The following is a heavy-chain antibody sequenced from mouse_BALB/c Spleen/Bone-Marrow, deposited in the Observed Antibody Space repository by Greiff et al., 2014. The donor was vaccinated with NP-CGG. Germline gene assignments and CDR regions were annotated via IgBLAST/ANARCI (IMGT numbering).Heavy chain of an antibody. CDR3: ARENYGRGYYFDY. CDR1: GYTFTEYT. D-gene: IGHD1-1*01. J-gene: IGHJ2*01. V-gene: IGHV1-18*01. Sequence: VQLKESGPELVKPGTSVKISCKTSGYTFTEYTMHWVKQSLGKGLEWIGGINPNNGGSNYNQKFKGKATLTVDKSSSTAYMEFRSLTSEDSAVYYCARENYGRGYYFDYWGQGATLTVSS. CDR2: INPNNGGS.